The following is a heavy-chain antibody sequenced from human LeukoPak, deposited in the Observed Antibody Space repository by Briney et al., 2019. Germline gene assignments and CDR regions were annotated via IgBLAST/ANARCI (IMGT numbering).Heavy chain of an antibody. V-gene: IGHV1-46*01. CDR2: INPSGGST. CDR1: GYTFTVYY. D-gene: IGHD3-22*01. J-gene: IGHJ4*02. Sequence: ASVKVSCKASGYTFTVYYMHWVRQAPGQGLEWMGIINPSGGSTSYAQKFQGRVTMTRDMSTSTVYMELSSLRSEDTAVYYCARGGLIVVVNNRGFDYWGQGTLVTVSS. CDR3: ARGGLIVVVNNRGFDY.